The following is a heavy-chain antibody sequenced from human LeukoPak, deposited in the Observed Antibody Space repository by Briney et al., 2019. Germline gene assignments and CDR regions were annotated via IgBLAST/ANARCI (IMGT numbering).Heavy chain of an antibody. J-gene: IGHJ4*02. CDR1: GFTFSSYA. D-gene: IGHD3-22*01. Sequence: GGSLRLSCAASGFTFSSYAMSWVRQAPGKGLEWVSSISGTGSYKYYADSVKGRFTISRDNAKNSLYLQMNSLRAEDTAVYYCARASYDTSGYYYDYWGREPWSPSPQ. V-gene: IGHV3-21*01. CDR2: ISGTGSYK. CDR3: ARASYDTSGYYYDY.